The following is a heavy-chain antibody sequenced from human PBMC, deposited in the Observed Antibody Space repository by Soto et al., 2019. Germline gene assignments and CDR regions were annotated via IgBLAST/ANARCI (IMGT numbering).Heavy chain of an antibody. Sequence: SETLSLTCAVYGGSFSGYYWSWIRQPPGKGLEWIGEINHSGSTNYNPSLKSRVTISVDTSKNQFSLKLSSVTAADTAVYYCARARIHFWSGYPPLRDAFDIWGQGTMVTVSS. CDR3: ARARIHFWSGYPPLRDAFDI. CDR2: INHSGST. V-gene: IGHV4-34*01. J-gene: IGHJ3*02. D-gene: IGHD3-3*02. CDR1: GGSFSGYY.